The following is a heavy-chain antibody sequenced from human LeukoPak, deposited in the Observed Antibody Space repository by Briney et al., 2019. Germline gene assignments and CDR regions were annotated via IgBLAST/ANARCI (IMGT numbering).Heavy chain of an antibody. V-gene: IGHV3-48*01. CDR2: ISGSSSTI. Sequence: GGSLRLSCAASGFTFTTYSMNWVRQAPGKGLEWVSYISGSSSTIYYADSVKGRFTISRDNSKNTLYLQMNSLRAEDTAVYYCAKGDFYGDYPYGMDVWGQGTTVTVSS. CDR1: GFTFTTYS. J-gene: IGHJ6*02. CDR3: AKGDFYGDYPYGMDV. D-gene: IGHD3-3*01.